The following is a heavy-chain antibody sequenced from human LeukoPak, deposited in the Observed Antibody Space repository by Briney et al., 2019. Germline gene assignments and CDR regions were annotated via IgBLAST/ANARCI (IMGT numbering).Heavy chain of an antibody. D-gene: IGHD2-2*01. V-gene: IGHV4-39*01. J-gene: IGHJ4*02. CDR1: GGSISSSSYY. CDR3: ARGVVVPADYFDY. Sequence: SETLSLTCTVSGGSISSSSYYWGWIRQPPGKGLEWIGSIYYSGSTYYNPSLKSRVTISVDTSKNQFSLKLSSVTAADTAVHYCARGVVVPADYFDYWGQGTLVTVSS. CDR2: IYYSGST.